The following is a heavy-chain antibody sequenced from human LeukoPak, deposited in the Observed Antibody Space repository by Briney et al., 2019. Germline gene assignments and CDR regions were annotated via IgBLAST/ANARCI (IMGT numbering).Heavy chain of an antibody. CDR2: ISYDGSNK. Sequence: GRSLRLSCAASGFTFSSYAMHWVRQAPGKGLEWVAVISYDGSNKYYADSVKGRFTISRDNSKNTLYLQMNSLRAEDTAVYYCASDITMVRGVNLDYWGQGTLVTVSS. V-gene: IGHV3-30*04. CDR3: ASDITMVRGVNLDY. D-gene: IGHD3-10*01. CDR1: GFTFSSYA. J-gene: IGHJ4*02.